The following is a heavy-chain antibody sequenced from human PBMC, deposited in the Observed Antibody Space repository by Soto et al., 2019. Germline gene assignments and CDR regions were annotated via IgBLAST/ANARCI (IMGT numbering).Heavy chain of an antibody. CDR1: GYIFTDHL. V-gene: IGHV1-2*02. Sequence: VASVKVSCKTSGYIFTDHLIHWVRQSPGQGLRWVGWVHPDSGGTNVAQAFQDRVTMTADTSITTAYMDLARLRPDDTAIFYCARGAQGFFPVSGIYFYFDHWGQGTPVTVSS. J-gene: IGHJ4*02. D-gene: IGHD3-22*01. CDR2: VHPDSGGT. CDR3: ARGAQGFFPVSGIYFYFDH.